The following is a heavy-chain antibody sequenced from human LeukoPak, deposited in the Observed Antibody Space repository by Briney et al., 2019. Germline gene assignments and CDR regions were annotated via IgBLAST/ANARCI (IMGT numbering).Heavy chain of an antibody. CDR3: AKAKPQWELPRSHAFDI. D-gene: IGHD1-26*01. J-gene: IGHJ3*02. CDR2: IYSGGST. Sequence: PGGSLRLSCAASGFTVSSNYMSWVRQAPGKGLEWVSVIYSGGSTYYADSVKGRFTISRDNSKNTLYLQMNSLRAEDTAVYYCAKAKPQWELPRSHAFDIWGQGTMVTVSS. V-gene: IGHV3-66*01. CDR1: GFTVSSNY.